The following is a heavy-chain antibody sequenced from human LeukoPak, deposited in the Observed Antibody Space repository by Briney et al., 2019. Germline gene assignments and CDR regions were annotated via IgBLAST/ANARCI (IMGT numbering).Heavy chain of an antibody. Sequence: SETLSLTCTVSGGSINSYYWSWIRQPPGKGLEWIGYLYDRGSTNYNPSLKSRVTISVDRSKNQFSLKVSSVTAADTAVYYCARHGGSYSFDYWGRGTLVTVSS. CDR2: LYDRGST. J-gene: IGHJ4*02. V-gene: IGHV4-59*08. D-gene: IGHD1-26*01. CDR1: GGSINSYY. CDR3: ARHGGSYSFDY.